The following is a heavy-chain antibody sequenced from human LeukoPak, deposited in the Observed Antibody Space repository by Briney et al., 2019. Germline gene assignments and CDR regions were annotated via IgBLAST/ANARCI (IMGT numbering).Heavy chain of an antibody. D-gene: IGHD4-23*01. CDR3: ARETMTTVVYWYFDL. V-gene: IGHV4-39*07. J-gene: IGHJ2*01. CDR2: IYYSGST. Sequence: PSETLSLTCTVSGGSISSSSYYWGWIRQPPGKGLEWIGSIYYSGSTCYNPSLKSRVTISVDTSKNQFSLKLSSVTAADTAVYYCARETMTTVVYWYFDLWGRGTLVTVSS. CDR1: GGSISSSSYY.